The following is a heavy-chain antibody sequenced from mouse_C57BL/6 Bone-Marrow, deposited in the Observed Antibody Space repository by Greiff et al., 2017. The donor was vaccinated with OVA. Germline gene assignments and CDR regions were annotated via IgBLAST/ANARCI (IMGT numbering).Heavy chain of an antibody. CDR1: GFTFSNYW. V-gene: IGHV6-3*01. Sequence: EVKLLESGGGLVQPGGSMKLSCVASGFTFSNYWMNWVRQSPEKGLEWVAQIRLKSDNYATHYAESVKGRFTISRDDSKSSVYLQMNNLRAEDTGIYYCTGGVVAGNWYFDVWGTGTTVTVSS. CDR2: IRLKSDNYAT. D-gene: IGHD1-1*01. J-gene: IGHJ1*03. CDR3: TGGVVAGNWYFDV.